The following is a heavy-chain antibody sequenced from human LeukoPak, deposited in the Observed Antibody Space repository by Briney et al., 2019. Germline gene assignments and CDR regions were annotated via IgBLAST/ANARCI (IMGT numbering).Heavy chain of an antibody. Sequence: GGSLRLSCAASGFTFSSYAMSWVCQAPGKGLEWVSSISGSGGSTYYADSVNGRFTISRDNSKNTLYLRMNSLRAEDTAVYYCARYLGSGTAFDYWGQRTLVTVSS. CDR2: ISGSGGST. CDR1: GFTFSSYA. CDR3: ARYLGSGTAFDY. D-gene: IGHD3-10*01. J-gene: IGHJ4*02. V-gene: IGHV3-23*01.